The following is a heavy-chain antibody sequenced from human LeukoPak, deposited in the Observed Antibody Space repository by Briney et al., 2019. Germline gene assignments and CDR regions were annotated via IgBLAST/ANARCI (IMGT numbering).Heavy chain of an antibody. Sequence: GGSLRLSCAASGFTFSSYAMNWVRQAPGKGLEWVSGISGSGTNTYYADSVKGRFTISRDNSKNTLYMQMNSLRAEDTAVYYCAKGDKPVIAMVKFDYWGREPWSPSPQ. V-gene: IGHV3-23*01. CDR1: GFTFSSYA. CDR3: AKGDKPVIAMVKFDY. D-gene: IGHD5-18*01. J-gene: IGHJ4*02. CDR2: ISGSGTNT.